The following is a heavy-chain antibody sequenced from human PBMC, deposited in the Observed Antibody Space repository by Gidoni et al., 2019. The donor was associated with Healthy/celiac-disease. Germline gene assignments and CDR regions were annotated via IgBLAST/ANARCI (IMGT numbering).Heavy chain of an antibody. V-gene: IGHV4-34*01. CDR1: GGSFSGYY. D-gene: IGHD2-2*01. CDR3: AIPAARNLNFDY. CDR2: INHSGST. J-gene: IGHJ4*02. Sequence: QVPLQQWGAGLLKPSETLSLTCAVYGGSFSGYYWSWIRQPPGKGLEWIGEINHSGSTNYNPSLKSRVTISVDTSKNQFSLKLSSVTAADTAVYYCAIPAARNLNFDYWGQGTLVTVSS.